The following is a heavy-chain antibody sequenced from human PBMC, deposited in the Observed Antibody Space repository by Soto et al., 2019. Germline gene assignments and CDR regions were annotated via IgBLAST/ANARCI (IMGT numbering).Heavy chain of an antibody. Sequence: ASVKVSCKASGYTFTTYYMHWVRQAPGQGLEWMGIINPSGGSTSYAQKFQGRVTMTRDTSTSTVYMELSSLRSEDTAVYYCARVYCSGGGCYGIDYWGQGTLVTVSS. J-gene: IGHJ4*02. V-gene: IGHV1-46*01. CDR2: INPSGGST. CDR1: GYTFTTYY. D-gene: IGHD2-15*01. CDR3: ARVYCSGGGCYGIDY.